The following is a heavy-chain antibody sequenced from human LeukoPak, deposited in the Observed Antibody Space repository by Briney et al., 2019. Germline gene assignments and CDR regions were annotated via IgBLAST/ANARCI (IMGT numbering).Heavy chain of an antibody. J-gene: IGHJ4*02. Sequence: GGSLRLSCAASGFTFSSYAMSWVRQAPGKGLEWVSSISGSDGSTYYADSVKGRFTISRDNSKNTLYLQMNSLRAEDTAVYYCEGSRSRIDYWGQGTLVTVSS. CDR3: EGSRSRIDY. V-gene: IGHV3-23*01. CDR2: ISGSDGST. CDR1: GFTFSSYA.